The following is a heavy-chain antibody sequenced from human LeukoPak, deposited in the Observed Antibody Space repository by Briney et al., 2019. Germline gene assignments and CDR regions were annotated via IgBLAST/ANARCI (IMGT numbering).Heavy chain of an antibody. CDR1: GFTFSSFA. D-gene: IGHD6-19*01. V-gene: IGHV3-23*01. CDR3: ARDQPGTYTLSSI. CDR2: ISDSGGST. Sequence: GGSLRLSCAASGFTFSSFAMSWVRQAPGKGLEWVSVISDSGGSTYYADSVKGRFTISRDNSKNTLYLQMNSLRFEDTAVYYCARDQPGTYTLSSIWGQGTLVTVSS. J-gene: IGHJ4*02.